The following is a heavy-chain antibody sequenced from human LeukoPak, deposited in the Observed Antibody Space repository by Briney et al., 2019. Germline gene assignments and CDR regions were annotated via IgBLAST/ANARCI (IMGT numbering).Heavy chain of an antibody. CDR1: GYTFTSYG. CDR3: AKLYGAAWLGYFAN. CDR2: ISAYNGNT. Sequence: GASVKVSCKASGYTFTSYGISWVRQAPGQGLEWMGWISAYNGNTNYAQKLQGRVTMTTDTSTSTAYMELRSLRSDDTAVYYCAKLYGAAWLGYFANWGQGILVTVSS. D-gene: IGHD6-19*01. V-gene: IGHV1-18*01. J-gene: IGHJ4*02.